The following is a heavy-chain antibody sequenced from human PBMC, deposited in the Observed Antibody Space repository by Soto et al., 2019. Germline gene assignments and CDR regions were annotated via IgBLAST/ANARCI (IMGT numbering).Heavy chain of an antibody. Sequence: QAQLVQSEGEVKQPGASVKVTCKTSGYRFTSYGISWVRQAPGQGLEWMGWISPNSGDTRYAQNLQDRVTVNTDTSTTTAYLALRGLTSDDTAIYYCTREMLTPSGPQNFFDYWGQGSQVTVSS. D-gene: IGHD6-25*01. CDR1: GYRFTSYG. V-gene: IGHV1-18*01. CDR3: TREMLTPSGPQNFFDY. CDR2: ISPNSGDT. J-gene: IGHJ4*02.